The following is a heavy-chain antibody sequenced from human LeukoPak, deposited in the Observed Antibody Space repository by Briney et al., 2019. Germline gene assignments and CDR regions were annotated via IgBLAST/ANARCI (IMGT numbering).Heavy chain of an antibody. D-gene: IGHD3-22*01. CDR3: ARVADSSGYFWFAY. CDR2: IYDTGST. Sequence: SQTLSLTCSVSGGSVSSGGYYWSWIRQPPGKGLEWIVYIYDTGSTNYNPSFKSRVTISVDTSKNQFSLKLSSVTAADTAVYYCARVADSSGYFWFAYWGQGILVTVSS. V-gene: IGHV4-61*08. CDR1: GGSVSSGGYY. J-gene: IGHJ5*01.